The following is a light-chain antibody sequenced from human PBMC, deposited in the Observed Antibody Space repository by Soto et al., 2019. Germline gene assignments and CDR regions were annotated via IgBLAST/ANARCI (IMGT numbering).Light chain of an antibody. V-gene: IGLV2-14*03. Sequence: QSALTQPASVSGSPGQSITISCTGTSSDVGGYNYVSWYQQHPGKAPKLMIYDVSNRPSGVSNRFSGSKSGNTASLTISGIQAEDEADYYCSSYTNTMNLVFGGVTKLTVL. J-gene: IGLJ2*01. CDR3: SSYTNTMNLV. CDR1: SSDVGGYNY. CDR2: DVS.